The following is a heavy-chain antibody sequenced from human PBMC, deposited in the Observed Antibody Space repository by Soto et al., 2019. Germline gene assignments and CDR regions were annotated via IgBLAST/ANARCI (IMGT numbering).Heavy chain of an antibody. CDR1: GFTFSSYW. D-gene: IGHD4-4*01. J-gene: IGHJ6*03. CDR3: ARDVYSNYAGEYYYYYMDV. Sequence: EVQLVESGGGLVQPGGSLRLSCAASGFTFSSYWMSWVRQAPGKGLEWVANIKQDGSEKYYVDSVKGRFTISRDNAKNSLYLQMNSLRAEDTAVYYCARDVYSNYAGEYYYYYMDVWGKGTTVTVSS. V-gene: IGHV3-7*01. CDR2: IKQDGSEK.